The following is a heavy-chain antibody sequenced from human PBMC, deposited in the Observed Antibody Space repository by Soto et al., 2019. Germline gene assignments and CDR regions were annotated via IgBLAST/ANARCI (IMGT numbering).Heavy chain of an antibody. CDR2: ITPIYPTT. CDR3: ARIPRYSFPTADDLDS. CDR1: GGTFYTYT. Sequence: QVQLVQSGAEVMKPGSSVQVSCKASGGTFYTYTFSWVRQAPGQGLEWMGSITPIYPTTNYAEKFQGRLTVTADGSTNTAYMELNSLTSADTAVYYCARIPRYSFPTADDLDSWGQGTLVTVSS. D-gene: IGHD5-18*01. V-gene: IGHV1-69*15. J-gene: IGHJ4*02.